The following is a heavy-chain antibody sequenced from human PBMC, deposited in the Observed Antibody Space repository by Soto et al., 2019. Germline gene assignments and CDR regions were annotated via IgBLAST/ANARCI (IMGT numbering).Heavy chain of an antibody. CDR3: AKDIAGSIDH. J-gene: IGHJ4*02. CDR2: ITWDGETT. CDR1: GFTFNDYH. V-gene: IGHV3-43*01. Sequence: EVQLVESGGVVVQPGGSLRLSCAASGFTFNDYHMHWVRQAPGKGLEWVSLITWDGETTRYIDSVKGRFTISRDNSKNSLFLQMNSLRTVDTAFYYCAKDIAGSIDHWGQGTLVTVSS.